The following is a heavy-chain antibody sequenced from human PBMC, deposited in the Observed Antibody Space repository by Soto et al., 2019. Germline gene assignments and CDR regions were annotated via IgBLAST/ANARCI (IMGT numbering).Heavy chain of an antibody. V-gene: IGHV4-59*01. D-gene: IGHD4-17*01. Sequence: PSETLSLTCTASGGSISSYYWSWVRQPPGKGLEWIGYIYYSGSTNYNPSLKSRVTISVDTSKNQFSLKLSSVTAADTAVYYCARAGYGGNYDAFDIWGQGTMVTVS. CDR1: GGSISSYY. CDR3: ARAGYGGNYDAFDI. CDR2: IYYSGST. J-gene: IGHJ3*02.